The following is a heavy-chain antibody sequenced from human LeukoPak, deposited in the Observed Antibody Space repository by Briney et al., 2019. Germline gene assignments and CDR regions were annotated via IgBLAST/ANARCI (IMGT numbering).Heavy chain of an antibody. V-gene: IGHV3-23*01. CDR3: AKDIQYSSSSFFDY. Sequence: GGSLRLFCAASGFTFSSYAMSWVRQAPGKGLEWVSAISGSGGSTYYADSVKGRFTISRDNAKNSLYLQMNSLRAEDTALYYCAKDIQYSSSSFFDYWGQGTLVTVSS. J-gene: IGHJ4*02. D-gene: IGHD6-6*01. CDR2: ISGSGGST. CDR1: GFTFSSYA.